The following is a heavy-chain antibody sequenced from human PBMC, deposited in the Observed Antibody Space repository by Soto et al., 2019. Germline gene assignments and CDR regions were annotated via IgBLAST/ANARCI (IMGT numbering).Heavy chain of an antibody. J-gene: IGHJ4*02. CDR1: GYSFGRYS. CDR3: ARGGFEAVSTTGGDY. Sequence: QVQFVQSGAEVKKPGASVKVSCKASGYSFGRYSMHWVRQAPGQSLEWMGWINAANGDTIYSQKFQGRVTFGRDTFESTAYMELSSLRSEDTAIYYCARGGFEAVSTTGGDYWGQGTLVTVSS. V-gene: IGHV1-3*01. CDR2: INAANGDT. D-gene: IGHD1-26*01.